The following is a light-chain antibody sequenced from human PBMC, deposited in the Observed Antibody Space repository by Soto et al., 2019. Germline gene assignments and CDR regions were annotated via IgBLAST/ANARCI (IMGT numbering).Light chain of an antibody. V-gene: IGKV1-39*01. CDR1: QSISDY. J-gene: IGKJ2*01. CDR2: GAS. CDR3: QQNYRTPYT. Sequence: DIQMTQSPSSLYASVEDRVSITCRASQSISDYLHWYQQKPGKAPKLLIYGASNLQSGVPSRFSGSGSGRDFTLTIRSLQPEDFATYYCQQNYRTPYTFGQGTKLEI.